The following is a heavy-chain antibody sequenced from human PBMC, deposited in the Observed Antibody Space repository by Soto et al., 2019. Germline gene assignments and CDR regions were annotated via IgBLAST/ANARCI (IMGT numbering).Heavy chain of an antibody. Sequence: GGSLRLSCAASGFTFSDYYMSWIRQAPGKGLEWVSYISSSGSTIYYADSVKGRFTISRDNAKNSLYLQMNSQRAEDTAVYYCARVLGYCTNSVCLYNWFDPWGQGTLVTVSS. V-gene: IGHV3-11*01. CDR2: ISSSGSTI. CDR3: ARVLGYCTNSVCLYNWFDP. J-gene: IGHJ5*02. CDR1: GFTFSDYY. D-gene: IGHD2-8*01.